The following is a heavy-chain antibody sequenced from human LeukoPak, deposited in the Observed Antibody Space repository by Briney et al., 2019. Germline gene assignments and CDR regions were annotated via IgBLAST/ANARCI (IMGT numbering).Heavy chain of an antibody. CDR1: GVSFNDYY. V-gene: IGHV4-34*01. CDR3: TRMTTGHDY. CDR2: TNHSGYT. Sequence: SETLSLTCAVSGVSFNDYYWNWVRQTPGKGLEWIGETNHSGYTNDSPSLKSRVTLSIDTSRKQFSLNLRSVTVADTGIYYCTRMTTGHDYWGQGTLVTVSS. D-gene: IGHD4-17*01. J-gene: IGHJ4*02.